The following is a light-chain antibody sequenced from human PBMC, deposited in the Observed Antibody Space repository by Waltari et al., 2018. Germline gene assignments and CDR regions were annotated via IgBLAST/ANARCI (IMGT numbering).Light chain of an antibody. Sequence: EIILTQSPATLSLSPGERATLSCRASQSVNSLAWYQQKPGQAPRLLIYGASYRATGIPARFSGSGSGTDFTLTISSLETEDFAVYYCQQRSDWPPLTFGGGTKVEVK. J-gene: IGKJ4*01. V-gene: IGKV3-11*01. CDR3: QQRSDWPPLT. CDR2: GAS. CDR1: QSVNS.